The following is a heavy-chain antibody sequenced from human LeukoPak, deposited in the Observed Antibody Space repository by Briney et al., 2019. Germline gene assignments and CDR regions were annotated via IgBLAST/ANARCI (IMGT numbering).Heavy chain of an antibody. CDR2: ISGSGGST. CDR1: GFTFSSYA. D-gene: IGHD2-2*01. V-gene: IGHV3-23*01. Sequence: GGSLRLSCAASGFTFSSYAMSWVRQAPGKGLEWVSAISGSGGSTYYADSVKGRFTISRDNSKNTLYLQMNSLRAEDTAVYYCARVSYGWDCKSTSCHVDYWGQGTLVTVPS. CDR3: ARVSYGWDCKSTSCHVDY. J-gene: IGHJ4*02.